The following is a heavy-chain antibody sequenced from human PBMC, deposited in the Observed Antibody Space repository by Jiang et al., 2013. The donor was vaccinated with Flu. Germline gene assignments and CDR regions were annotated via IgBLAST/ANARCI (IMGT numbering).Heavy chain of an antibody. CDR2: ISPRVGST. V-gene: IGHV1-46*01. J-gene: IGHJ5*02. CDR1: GYTFTDFY. CDR3: ARDRPHNWFDP. Sequence: VQSGSELEKPGASVKVSCKASGYTFTDFYIHWVRQAPGEGLEWMGLISPRVGSTRYAQKFQGRITVTRDTSTSTVYMELRLLRAEDTAVYYCARDRPHNWFDPWGQGTPGHRLL.